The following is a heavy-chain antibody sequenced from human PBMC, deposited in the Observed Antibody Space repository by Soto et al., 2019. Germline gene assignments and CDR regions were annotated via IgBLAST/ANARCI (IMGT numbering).Heavy chain of an antibody. J-gene: IGHJ5*02. CDR2: INAGNGNT. CDR1: GYTFTSYA. V-gene: IGHV1-3*01. Sequence: AAVKVSCKASGYTFTSYAMHWVGQAPGQRLEWMGWINAGNGNTKYSQKFQGRVTITRDTSPSTAYMELSSLRSEDTAVYYCARDKEYYYDSSGYPLSFDPWGQGTLVTVSS. D-gene: IGHD3-22*01. CDR3: ARDKEYYYDSSGYPLSFDP.